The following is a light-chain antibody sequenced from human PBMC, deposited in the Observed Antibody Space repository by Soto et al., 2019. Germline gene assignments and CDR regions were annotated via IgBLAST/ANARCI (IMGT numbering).Light chain of an antibody. CDR3: QQSYSAPIT. Sequence: DIQMTQSPSSLSASVGDRVTITCRASQSISTSLNWYHQKPGEAPKLLIYAASSLRSGVPSRFSSSGSGTAFTLTIISLQPEEFATCYCQQSYSAPITFGQGTRLEIK. CDR2: AAS. CDR1: QSISTS. J-gene: IGKJ5*01. V-gene: IGKV1-39*01.